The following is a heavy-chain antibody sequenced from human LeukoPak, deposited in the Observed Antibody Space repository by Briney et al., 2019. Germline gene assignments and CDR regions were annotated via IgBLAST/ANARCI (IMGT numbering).Heavy chain of an antibody. D-gene: IGHD5/OR15-5a*01. J-gene: IGHJ4*02. V-gene: IGHV3-43*02. Sequence: GGSLRLSCASSGFTFHNYAIHWVRQARGKGLVWVSLTSGDGITTYFADSVKGRFTISRDNSKSSLFLQMNSLRTEDTALYYCARDHVYGGADYWGQGTLVTVSS. CDR2: TSGDGITT. CDR3: ARDHVYGGADY. CDR1: GFTFHNYA.